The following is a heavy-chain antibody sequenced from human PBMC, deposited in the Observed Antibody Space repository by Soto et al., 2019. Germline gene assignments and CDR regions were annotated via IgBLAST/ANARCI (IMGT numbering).Heavy chain of an antibody. Sequence: QVQLVQSGAEVKKPGSSVKVSCKASGGTFSSYAISWVRQAPGQGLEWMGGIIPIFGTANYAQKFQGRVTITADESTSTAYMELSSLRSDDTAVHYCARDSSYSYGFSGYFDYWGQGTLVTVSS. CDR3: ARDSSYSYGFSGYFDY. V-gene: IGHV1-69*01. D-gene: IGHD5-18*01. CDR2: IIPIFGTA. J-gene: IGHJ4*02. CDR1: GGTFSSYA.